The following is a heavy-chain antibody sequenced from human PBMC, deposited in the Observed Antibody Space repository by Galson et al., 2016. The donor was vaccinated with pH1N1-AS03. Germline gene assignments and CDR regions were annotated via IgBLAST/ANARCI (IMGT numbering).Heavy chain of an antibody. J-gene: IGHJ3*02. D-gene: IGHD6-19*01. Sequence: SLRLSCAASGLTVYNNYMAWLRQAPGRGLEWVSIIYSAGTTFYVDSVKGRFTIPRDNSKNTLYLQMDSLRAEDTATYYCARGISGGSTGWRGAFDIWGQGTKLTVSS. CDR1: GLTVYNNY. V-gene: IGHV3-53*01. CDR2: IYSAGTT. CDR3: ARGISGGSTGWRGAFDI.